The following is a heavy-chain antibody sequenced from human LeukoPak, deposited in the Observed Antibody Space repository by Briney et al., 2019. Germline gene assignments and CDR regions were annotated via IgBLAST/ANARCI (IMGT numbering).Heavy chain of an antibody. CDR1: GYTFTSYA. CDR2: INAGNGNT. D-gene: IGHD1-26*01. Sequence: ASVMVSCKASGYTFTSYAMHWVRQAPGQRLEWMGWINAGNGNTKYSQKFQGRVTITRDTSASTAYMGLSSLRSEDTAVYYCARSEDSGSFRYYYYGMDVWGQGTTVTVSS. J-gene: IGHJ6*02. CDR3: ARSEDSGSFRYYYYGMDV. V-gene: IGHV1-3*01.